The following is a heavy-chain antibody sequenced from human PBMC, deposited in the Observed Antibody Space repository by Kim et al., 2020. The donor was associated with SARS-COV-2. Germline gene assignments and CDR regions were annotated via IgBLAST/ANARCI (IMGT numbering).Heavy chain of an antibody. J-gene: IGHJ6*02. V-gene: IGHV3-11*04. Sequence: GRFTISRDNAKNYLYLQMNSLRAEDTAVYYCARDSSYSSLIGYYYYGVDVWGQGTTVTVSS. D-gene: IGHD6-13*01. CDR3: ARDSSYSSLIGYYYYGVDV.